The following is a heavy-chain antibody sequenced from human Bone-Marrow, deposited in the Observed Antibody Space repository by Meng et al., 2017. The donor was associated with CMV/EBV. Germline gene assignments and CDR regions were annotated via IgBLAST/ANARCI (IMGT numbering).Heavy chain of an antibody. CDR3: ARGGLNWFDP. V-gene: IGHV3-30*02. CDR1: GFTFSSYG. D-gene: IGHD3/OR15-3a*01. CDR2: IRFDGSNE. Sequence: GESLKISCAASGFTFSSYGMHWVRQAPGKGLEWVALIRFDGSNEYYADSVKGRFTISRDNSKNTLYLQMNSLRAEDTAVYYCARGGLNWFDPWGQGTRVTVSS. J-gene: IGHJ5*02.